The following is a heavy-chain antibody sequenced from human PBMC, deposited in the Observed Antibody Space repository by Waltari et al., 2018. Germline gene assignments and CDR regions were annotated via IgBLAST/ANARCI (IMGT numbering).Heavy chain of an antibody. CDR1: GFTFNTSS. Sequence: EVQLVQSGGDLVQPGGSLSLSSAASGFTFNTSSMAWVRPAPGKGLEWFSYITSRSSTTSYADSVRGRFTTSRDNAKNSLYLQMNSLRVEDTAVYYCARVGGAALTEGFDYWGQGTLVTVAS. J-gene: IGHJ4*02. CDR2: ITSRSSTT. D-gene: IGHD7-27*01. V-gene: IGHV3-48*01. CDR3: ARVGGAALTEGFDY.